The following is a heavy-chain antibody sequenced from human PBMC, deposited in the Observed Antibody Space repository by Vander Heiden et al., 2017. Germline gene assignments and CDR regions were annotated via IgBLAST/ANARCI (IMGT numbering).Heavy chain of an antibody. CDR3: ARASTVLNEGVDY. Sequence: QVQLQESGPGLVKPSQTLSLTCTVAGGSISSGGYYWSWIRQHPGKGLEWIGYIYYSGSTYYNPSLKSRVTISVDTSKNQFSLKLSSVTAADTAVYYCARASTVLNEGVDYWGQGTLVTVSS. V-gene: IGHV4-31*03. J-gene: IGHJ4*02. CDR1: GGSISSGGYY. CDR2: IYYSGST. D-gene: IGHD4-17*01.